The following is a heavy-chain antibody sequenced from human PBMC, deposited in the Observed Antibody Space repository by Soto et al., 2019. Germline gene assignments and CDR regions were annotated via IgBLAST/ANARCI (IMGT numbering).Heavy chain of an antibody. CDR3: ARDTRDGTFDF. J-gene: IGHJ4*02. CDR2: INAGYGNT. D-gene: IGHD1-1*01. Sequence: GASVKVSCKASGYTFGSYAMHWVRQAPGQRLEWMGWINAGYGNTKSSQKFQDRVTISRDTSASTAYMELTSLRSEDTAVYYCARDTRDGTFDFWGQGTLVTVSS. V-gene: IGHV1-3*01. CDR1: GYTFGSYA.